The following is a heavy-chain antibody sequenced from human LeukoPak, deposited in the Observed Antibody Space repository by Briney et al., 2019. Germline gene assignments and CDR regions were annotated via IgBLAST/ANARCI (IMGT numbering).Heavy chain of an antibody. CDR3: ARSTGGSGYSLDC. D-gene: IGHD5-12*01. CDR2: IYYSGST. CDR1: GGSISSYY. Sequence: SETLSLTCTVSGGSISSYYWSWIRQPPGKGLEWIGYIYYSGSTNYNPSLKSRVTISVDTSKNQFSLKLSSVTAADTAVYYCARSTGGSGYSLDCWGQGTLVTVSS. J-gene: IGHJ4*02. V-gene: IGHV4-59*12.